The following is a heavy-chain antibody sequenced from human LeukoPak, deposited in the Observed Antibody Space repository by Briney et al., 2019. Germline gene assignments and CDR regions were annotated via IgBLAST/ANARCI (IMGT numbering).Heavy chain of an antibody. CDR2: IYYSGST. J-gene: IGHJ6*02. D-gene: IGHD3-10*01. Sequence: SETLSLTCTVSGGSISSYYWSWIRQPPGKGLEWIGYIYYSGSTNYNPSLKSRVTISVDTSKNQFSLKLSSVTAADTAVYYCARGRTSGYYNGMDVGGQGTTVTVSS. CDR3: ARGRTSGYYNGMDV. V-gene: IGHV4-59*01. CDR1: GGSISSYY.